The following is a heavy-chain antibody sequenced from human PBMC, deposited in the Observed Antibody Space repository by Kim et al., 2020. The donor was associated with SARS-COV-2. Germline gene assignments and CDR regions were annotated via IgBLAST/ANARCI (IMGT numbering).Heavy chain of an antibody. J-gene: IGHJ5*02. CDR2: ISSSGSTI. Sequence: GGSLRLSCAASGFTFTDYFMSWIRQAPGKGLEWVAYISSSGSTIFYADSVKGRFIISRDNAMNSLSLQMNSLRAEDTAVYYCARDSWDSGSEREPSWGQGTLITVSS. CDR3: ARDSWDSGSEREPS. V-gene: IGHV3-11*04. CDR1: GFTFTDYF. D-gene: IGHD2-15*01.